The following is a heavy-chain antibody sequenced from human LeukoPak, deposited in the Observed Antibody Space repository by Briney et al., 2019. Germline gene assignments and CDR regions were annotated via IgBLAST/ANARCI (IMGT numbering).Heavy chain of an antibody. CDR2: ITGSGGST. J-gene: IGHJ3*02. CDR3: AKDIGDYGDYVYSYDAFDI. Sequence: PGGSLRLSCAASGFTFSSYAMSWVRQAPGKGLEWVSAITGSGGSTYYADSVKGRFTISRDNSKNSLYLQMNSLRTEDTALYYCAKDIGDYGDYVYSYDAFDIWGQGTMVTVSS. CDR1: GFTFSSYA. V-gene: IGHV3-43*02. D-gene: IGHD4-17*01.